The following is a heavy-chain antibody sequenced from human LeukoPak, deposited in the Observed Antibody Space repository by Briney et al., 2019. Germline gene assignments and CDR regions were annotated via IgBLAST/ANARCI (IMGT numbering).Heavy chain of an antibody. D-gene: IGHD5-24*01. CDR3: ARGIGNGYRLFDY. CDR1: GYTFTSYF. CDR2: INPNGGST. V-gene: IGHV1-46*01. Sequence: ASVKVSFKASGYTFTSYFMHWVRQAPGQGLEWMGIINPNGGSTRYAHKFQGRVTMTRDTSTRTVFMEMSSLRSEDTAVYYCARGIGNGYRLFDYWGQGALVTVSS. J-gene: IGHJ4*02.